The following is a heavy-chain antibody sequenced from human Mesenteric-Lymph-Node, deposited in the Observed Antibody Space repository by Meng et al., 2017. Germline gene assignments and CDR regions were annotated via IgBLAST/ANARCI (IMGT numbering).Heavy chain of an antibody. D-gene: IGHD2-15*01. CDR1: GFTFSSYS. CDR3: AYSGCSGGSCYAFAI. CDR2: ISGNGGKT. J-gene: IGHJ3*02. V-gene: IGHV3-64*02. Sequence: GESLKISCVGSGFTFSSYSIDWVRQAPGKGLEYVSAISGNGGKTYYADSVKGRFTISRDNSKNTLYLQMVSLRTEDMAVSYCAYSGCSGGSCYAFAIWGQGTTVTVSS.